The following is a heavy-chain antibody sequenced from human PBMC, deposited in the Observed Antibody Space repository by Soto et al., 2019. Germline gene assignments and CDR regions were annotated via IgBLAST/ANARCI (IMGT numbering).Heavy chain of an antibody. D-gene: IGHD5-12*01. CDR2: IIPLFGST. J-gene: IGHJ4*02. V-gene: IGHV1-69*12. CDR3: ARDLGTGYDSGDY. Sequence: QVRLVQSGAEVKKPGSSVKVSCTASGDIFSGYSISWVRQAPGQGLEWMGGIIPLFGSTNYAPKFQGRVTITADQSTNTGYMALSSLKSEDTAVYYCARDLGTGYDSGDYWGQGTLVNVSS. CDR1: GDIFSGYS.